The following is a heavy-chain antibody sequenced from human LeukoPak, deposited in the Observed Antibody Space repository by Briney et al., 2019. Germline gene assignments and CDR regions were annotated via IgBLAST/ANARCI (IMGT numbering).Heavy chain of an antibody. CDR3: ARGHFGPGYYFDN. Sequence: SETLSLTCIVASGSISGQCWSWIRQFPGKAPEWIGSVEDSGPTRYNSSLRGRVSLSVDASQKQFSLRLSSVTAAGTAMYYCARGHFGPGYYFDNWGQGALVTVAS. CDR1: SGSISGQC. J-gene: IGHJ4*02. V-gene: IGHV4-59*11. D-gene: IGHD3-3*01. CDR2: VEDSGPT.